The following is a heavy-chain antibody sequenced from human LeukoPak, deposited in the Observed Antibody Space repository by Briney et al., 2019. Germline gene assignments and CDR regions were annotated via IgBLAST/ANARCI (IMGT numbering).Heavy chain of an antibody. CDR2: INPNSGGT. CDR1: GYTFTAYY. V-gene: IGHV1-2*06. J-gene: IGHJ4*02. D-gene: IGHD6-19*01. CDR3: ARAIAVAGQGY. Sequence: ASVKVSCKASGYTFTAYYMHWVRQAPAQGLHRMGRINPNSGGTNYAQKFQGRVTMTRDTSISTAYMELSRLRSDDTAVYYCARAIAVAGQGYWGQGTLVTVSS.